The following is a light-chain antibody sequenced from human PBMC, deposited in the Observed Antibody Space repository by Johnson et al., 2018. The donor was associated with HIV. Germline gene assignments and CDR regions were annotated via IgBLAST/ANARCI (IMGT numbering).Light chain of an antibody. CDR3: GTWDSNLSVYV. Sequence: QLVLTQPPSVSAAPGQKVTISCSGTSSNIRNNYVSWYQQLPGTAPKLLIYENNKRPSGIPDRFSGSKSGTSATLGITGLQTGDEADYYCGTWDSNLSVYVFGTGTKVSVL. CDR1: SSNIRNNY. J-gene: IGLJ1*01. CDR2: ENN. V-gene: IGLV1-51*02.